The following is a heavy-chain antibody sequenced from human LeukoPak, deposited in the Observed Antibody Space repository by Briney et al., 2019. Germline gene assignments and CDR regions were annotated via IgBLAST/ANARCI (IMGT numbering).Heavy chain of an antibody. CDR1: GFTFNYAW. J-gene: IGHJ6*02. D-gene: IGHD1-7*01. CDR2: IVSEIDGGTT. CDR3: TTDEDWNYARKDV. V-gene: IGHV3-15*04. Sequence: GGSLRLSCAASGFTFNYAWMSWVRQVPGKGLEWVGQIVSEIDGGTTDYAAPVKGRFTISRDDSKSTLYLQMNSLKIEDTAVYYCTTDEDWNYARKDVWGQGATVIVSS.